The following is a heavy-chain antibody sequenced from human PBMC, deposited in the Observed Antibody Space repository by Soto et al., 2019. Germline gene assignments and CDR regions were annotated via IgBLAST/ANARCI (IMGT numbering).Heavy chain of an antibody. CDR1: GFTFSSYG. CDR2: ISYDGSDK. CDR3: AKNPESYAWGLEGYCDY. Sequence: QVQFVESGGGVVQPGRSLRVSCAASGFTFSSYGMNWVRQAPGTGLEWVAIISYDGSDKYYADSVKGRFTISRDNSKNTLYLQMNSLRGEDTAVYYCAKNPESYAWGLEGYCDYWGQGTLVTVSS. V-gene: IGHV3-30*18. D-gene: IGHD3-16*01. J-gene: IGHJ4*02.